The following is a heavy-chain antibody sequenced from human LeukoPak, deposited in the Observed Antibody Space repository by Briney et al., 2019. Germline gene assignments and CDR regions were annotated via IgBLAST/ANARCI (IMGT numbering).Heavy chain of an antibody. Sequence: GGSLRLSCAASGFTFSSYSMNWVRQAPGKGLEWVSYISSSSSTIYYADSVKGRFTISRDDAKNSLYLQMNSLRAEDTAVYYCARGGFILPLSFDDYWGQGTLVTVSS. D-gene: IGHD3-9*01. CDR3: ARGGFILPLSFDDY. CDR1: GFTFSSYS. V-gene: IGHV3-48*01. J-gene: IGHJ4*02. CDR2: ISSSSSTI.